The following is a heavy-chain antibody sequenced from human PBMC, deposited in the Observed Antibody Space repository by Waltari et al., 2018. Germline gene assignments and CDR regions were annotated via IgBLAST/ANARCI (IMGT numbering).Heavy chain of an antibody. J-gene: IGHJ5*02. CDR3: ARATDSGLVVVAASTFDP. Sequence: QVQLVQSGAEVKKPGASVKVSCKASGYTFTSYAMHWVRQAPGQRLEWMGWINAGNGNTKYSQKFQGRVTITRDTSASTAYMELSSLRSEDTAVYYCARATDSGLVVVAASTFDPWGQGTLVTVSS. D-gene: IGHD2-15*01. CDR2: INAGNGNT. V-gene: IGHV1-3*01. CDR1: GYTFTSYA.